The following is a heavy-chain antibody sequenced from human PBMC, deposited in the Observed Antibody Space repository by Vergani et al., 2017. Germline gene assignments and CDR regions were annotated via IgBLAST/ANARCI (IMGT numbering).Heavy chain of an antibody. V-gene: IGHV3-21*02. J-gene: IGHJ6*03. CDR1: GCIFSSYS. Sequence: VQLVASGGGLVRPGGSLRLSCAASGCIFSSYSMNWVRQAPGKGLEWVSSISSSSSYIYYADSVKGRFTISRDNAKNSLYLQMNSLRAEDTAVYYCARDAAYCSSTSCYTFYYMDVWGKGTTVTVSS. D-gene: IGHD2-2*02. CDR3: ARDAAYCSSTSCYTFYYMDV. CDR2: ISSSSSYI.